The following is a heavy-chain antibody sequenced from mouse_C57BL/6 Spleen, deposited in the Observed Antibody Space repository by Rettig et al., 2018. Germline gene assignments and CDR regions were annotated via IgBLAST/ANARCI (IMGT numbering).Heavy chain of an antibody. V-gene: IGHV9-3*01. D-gene: IGHD1-1*01. CDR3: ARGPSDYGSSLYAMDY. Sequence: QIQLVQSGPELKKPGETVKISCKASGYTFTTYGLSWVKQAPGKGLKWMGWINTYSGVPTYADDFKGRFAFSLETSASTAYLQINNLKNEDTATYFCARGPSDYGSSLYAMDYWGQGTSVTVSS. J-gene: IGHJ4*01. CDR2: INTYSGVP. CDR1: GYTFTTYG.